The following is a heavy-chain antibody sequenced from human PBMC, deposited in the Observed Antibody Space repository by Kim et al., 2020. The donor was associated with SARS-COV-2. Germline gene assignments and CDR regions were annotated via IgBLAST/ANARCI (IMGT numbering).Heavy chain of an antibody. V-gene: IGHV3-23*01. CDR3: AKRGCSVGGCLFPFDY. CDR2: ISGSGGST. Sequence: GGSLRLSCAASGFTFSSYAMSWVRQAPGKGLEWLSGISGSGGSTNYADSVKGRFTISRDNSKNTLYLQMNSLRAEDTAIYYCAKRGCSVGGCLFPFDYWGQGALATVSS. D-gene: IGHD2-15*01. CDR1: GFTFSSYA. J-gene: IGHJ4*02.